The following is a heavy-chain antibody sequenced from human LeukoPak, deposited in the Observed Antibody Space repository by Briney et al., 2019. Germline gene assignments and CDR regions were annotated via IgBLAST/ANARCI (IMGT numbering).Heavy chain of an antibody. CDR2: IIDVGDT. CDR3: AKDYCRGGNCPLPFFDS. V-gene: IGHV3-23*01. D-gene: IGHD2-15*01. Sequence: GGSLRLSCAVSGFTLSEHAMSWVRQAPGEGLEWVSGIIDVGDTYYADSVKGRFTISRDSSKNTLYQQMNSLRAEDTATYYCAKDYCRGGNCPLPFFDSWGQGTLVTVSS. CDR1: GFTLSEHA. J-gene: IGHJ4*02.